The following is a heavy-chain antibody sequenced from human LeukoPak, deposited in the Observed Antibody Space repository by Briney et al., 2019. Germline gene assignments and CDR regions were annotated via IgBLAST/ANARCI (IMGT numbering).Heavy chain of an antibody. V-gene: IGHV3-23*01. CDR3: AKVKWSSSGALDY. CDR2: LSGTGGST. CDR1: GFTFSNYA. D-gene: IGHD6-25*01. J-gene: IGHJ4*02. Sequence: PGGSLRLSCAASGFTFSNYAMSWVRQAPGKGLERVSTLSGTGGSTYYADSVKGRFTISRDNSKNTLYLQMNSLRVEDTAIYYCAKVKWSSSGALDYWGQGTLVSVSS.